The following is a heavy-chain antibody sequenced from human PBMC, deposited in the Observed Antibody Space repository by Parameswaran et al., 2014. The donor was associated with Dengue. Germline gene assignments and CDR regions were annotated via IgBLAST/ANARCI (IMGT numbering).Heavy chain of an antibody. J-gene: IGHJ4*02. Sequence: WIRQPQEGLEWIGYIYYSGSTNYNPSLKSRVTISVDTSKNQFSLKLSSVTAADTAVYYCASYSGSYGYYFDYWGQGTLVTSPQ. CDR3: ASYSGSYGYYFDY. V-gene: IGHV4-59*13. CDR2: IYYSGST. D-gene: IGHD1-26*01.